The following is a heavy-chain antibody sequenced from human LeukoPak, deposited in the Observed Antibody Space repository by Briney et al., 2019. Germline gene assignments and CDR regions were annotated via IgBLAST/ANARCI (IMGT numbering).Heavy chain of an antibody. V-gene: IGHV1-2*02. CDR3: ASTSSGWYPHYYYMDV. CDR1: GYTFTGYY. J-gene: IGHJ6*03. CDR2: INPNSGGT. Sequence: ASVKVSCKASGYTFTGYYMHWVRQAPGQGLEWMGWINPNSGGTNYAQKFQGRVTMTRDTSISTAYMELSRLISDDTAVYYCASTSSGWYPHYYYMDVWGKGTTVTVSS. D-gene: IGHD6-19*01.